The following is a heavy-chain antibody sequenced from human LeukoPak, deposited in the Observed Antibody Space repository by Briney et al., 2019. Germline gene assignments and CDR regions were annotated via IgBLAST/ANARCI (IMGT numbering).Heavy chain of an antibody. CDR1: GGSISSYY. V-gene: IGHV4-59*08. CDR3: ARVHADYYDSSGYYYDS. D-gene: IGHD3-22*01. CDR2: IYYSGST. J-gene: IGHJ4*02. Sequence: SETLSLTCTVSGGSISSYYWSWIRQPPGKGLEWIGYIYYSGSTNYNPSLKSRVTISVDTSKNQFSLKLSSVTAADTAVYYCARVHADYYDSSGYYYDSWGQGTLVTVSS.